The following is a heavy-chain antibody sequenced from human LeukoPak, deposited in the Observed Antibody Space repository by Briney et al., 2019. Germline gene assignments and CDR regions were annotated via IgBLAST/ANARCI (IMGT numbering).Heavy chain of an antibody. CDR3: ARLSYVVSAFDI. CDR2: ISSSGSTI. D-gene: IGHD2-15*01. V-gene: IGHV3-11*01. Sequence: GGSLRLSCAASGFTFSDYYMSWIRQAPGKGLEWVSYISSSGSTIYNADSVKGRFTISRDNAKNSLYLQMNSLRAEDTAVYYCARLSYVVSAFDIWGQGTMVTVSS. CDR1: GFTFSDYY. J-gene: IGHJ3*02.